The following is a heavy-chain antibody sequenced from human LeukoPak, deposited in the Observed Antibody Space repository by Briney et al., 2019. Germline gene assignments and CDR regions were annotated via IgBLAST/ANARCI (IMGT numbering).Heavy chain of an antibody. Sequence: GESLKISCKGSGYSFSTFWIGWVRRVPGKGLEWMGIIYPGDSDTRYSPSFQGQVTFSADKSINTAYLQWSSLKASDSAMYYCASITAVAHAFNIWGQGTLVTVSS. D-gene: IGHD4-23*01. CDR3: ASITAVAHAFNI. CDR1: GYSFSTFW. J-gene: IGHJ3*02. CDR2: IYPGDSDT. V-gene: IGHV5-51*01.